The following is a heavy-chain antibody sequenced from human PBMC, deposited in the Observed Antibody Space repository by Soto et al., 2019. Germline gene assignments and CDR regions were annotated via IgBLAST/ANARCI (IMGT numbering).Heavy chain of an antibody. J-gene: IGHJ6*02. CDR3: AKDIKSTGWYFDLDL. CDR1: GFTFDDHA. D-gene: IGHD6-19*01. Sequence: SLRLSCAASGFTFDDHAMHWVRQGPGKGLEWVSGISWNSGTIVYADSVKGRFTISRDNTKNSLYLQMDSLRREDTALYYCAKDIKSTGWYFDLDLWGQGTTVTVSS. V-gene: IGHV3-9*01. CDR2: ISWNSGTI.